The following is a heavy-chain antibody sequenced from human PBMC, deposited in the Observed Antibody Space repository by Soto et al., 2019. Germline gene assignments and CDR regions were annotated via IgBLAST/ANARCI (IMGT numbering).Heavy chain of an antibody. J-gene: IGHJ6*01. CDR1: GGSISSYY. V-gene: IGHV4-4*07. CDR2: IYTSGIT. CDR3: XXXXXXXXXFTYYX. Sequence: QVQLQESGPGLVKPSETLSLTCTVSGGSISSYYWSWIRQPAGKGLEWIGRIYTSGITNYNPSLKRRVTMSVDXSXXXFSLKLSSVTAADXXXXXXXXXXXXXXXFTYYX.